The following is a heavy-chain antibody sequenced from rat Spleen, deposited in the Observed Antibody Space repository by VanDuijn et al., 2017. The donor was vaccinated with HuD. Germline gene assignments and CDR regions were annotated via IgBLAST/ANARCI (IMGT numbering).Heavy chain of an antibody. D-gene: IGHD4-3*01. J-gene: IGHJ3*01. V-gene: IGHV5-25*01. CDR3: VRQDTSGYSNWFTY. CDR1: GFTFSNYD. Sequence: EVQLVESGGGLVQPGRSLKLSCAASGFTFSNYDMAWVRQAPTKGLEWVASISTSGGSTYYRDSVKGRFTVSRDNAKSTLYLQMDSLSSEDTATYYCVRQDTSGYSNWFTYWGQGTLVTVSS. CDR2: ISTSGGST.